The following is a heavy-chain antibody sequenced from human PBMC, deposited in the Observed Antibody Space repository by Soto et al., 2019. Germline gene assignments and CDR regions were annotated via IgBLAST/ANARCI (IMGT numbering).Heavy chain of an antibody. CDR1: GFTFSSYG. D-gene: IGHD5-12*01. CDR2: ISYDGSNK. J-gene: IGHJ4*02. CDR3: AKGNPRIYSGYDYADY. V-gene: IGHV3-30*18. Sequence: GGSLRLSCAASGFTFSSYGMHWVRQAPGKGLEWVAVISYDGSNKYYADSVKGRFTISRDNSKNTLYLQMNSLRAEDTAVYYCAKGNPRIYSGYDYADYWGQGTLVTVSS.